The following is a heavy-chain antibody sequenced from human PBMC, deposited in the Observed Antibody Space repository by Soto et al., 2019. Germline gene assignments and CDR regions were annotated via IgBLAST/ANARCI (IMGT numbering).Heavy chain of an antibody. CDR2: ISYDGSNK. CDR3: ARDLGGVVVEGIDY. CDR1: GFTFSSYA. J-gene: IGHJ4*02. V-gene: IGHV3-30-3*01. Sequence: QVQLVESGGGVFQPGRSLRLSCAASGFTFSSYAMHWVLQAPGKGLEWVAVISYDGSNKYYADSVKGRFTSSRDNSMNTLYLQMNSLSAEDTAVYYGARDLGGVVVEGIDYCGQGTLVTVS. D-gene: IGHD2-2*01.